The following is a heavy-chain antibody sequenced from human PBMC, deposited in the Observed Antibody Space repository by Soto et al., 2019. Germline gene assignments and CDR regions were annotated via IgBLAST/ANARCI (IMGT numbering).Heavy chain of an antibody. Sequence: QVQLVESGGGVVQPGRSLRLSCAASGFTFSSYAMHWVRQAPGKGLEWVAVISYDGSNKYYADSVKGRFTISRDNSKNTLYLQMNSLRAEDTAVYYCARPEGRWLQSSQFDYWGQGTLVTVSS. D-gene: IGHD5-12*01. V-gene: IGHV3-30-3*01. J-gene: IGHJ4*02. CDR2: ISYDGSNK. CDR1: GFTFSSYA. CDR3: ARPEGRWLQSSQFDY.